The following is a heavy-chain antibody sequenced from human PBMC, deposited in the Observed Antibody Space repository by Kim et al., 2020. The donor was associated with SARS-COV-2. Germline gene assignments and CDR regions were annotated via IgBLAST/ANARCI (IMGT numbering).Heavy chain of an antibody. J-gene: IGHJ4*02. CDR2: GGKT. D-gene: IGHD1-26*01. V-gene: IGHV3-15*01. CDR3: ATGTSVGG. Sequence: GGKTDYAEPVKGRFTISRDDSKNTVYLQMNSLKSDDTALYYCATGTSVGGWGQGTRVTVSS.